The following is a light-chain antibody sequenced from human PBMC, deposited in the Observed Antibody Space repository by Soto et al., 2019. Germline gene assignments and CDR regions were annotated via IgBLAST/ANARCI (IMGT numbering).Light chain of an antibody. Sequence: VLTQSPGTLSLSPGERATLSCRASQSVTSNYLAWYQQKPGQAPRILIFAASSRATGIPDKFSGSGSGTEFTLTISSLQSEDFAVYYCQQYKNWPLFGQGTRLEI. V-gene: IGKV3D-15*01. CDR1: QSVTSN. CDR2: AAS. J-gene: IGKJ5*01. CDR3: QQYKNWPL.